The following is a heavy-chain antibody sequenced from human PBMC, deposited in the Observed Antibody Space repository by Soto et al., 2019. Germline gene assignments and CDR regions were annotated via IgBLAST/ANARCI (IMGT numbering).Heavy chain of an antibody. D-gene: IGHD3-10*01. CDR2: IATYNSNK. Sequence: HLVQSGPEVKQPGASVTVSCKTSGDTFTNFGLSWVRQAPGQGLEWMGWIATYNSNKNYAQKFQGRITLTTDTSTSTAYTELKSLGYDDTAVYYCARVLRGVVNWFDPWGQGTLVTVSS. V-gene: IGHV1-18*01. CDR1: GDTFTNFG. J-gene: IGHJ5*02. CDR3: ARVLRGVVNWFDP.